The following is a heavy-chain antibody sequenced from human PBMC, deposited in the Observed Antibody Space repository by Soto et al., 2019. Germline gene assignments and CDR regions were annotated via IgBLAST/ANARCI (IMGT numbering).Heavy chain of an antibody. D-gene: IGHD3-22*01. V-gene: IGHV4-39*01. Sequence: SETLSLTCTVSGGSISSSSYYWGWIRQPPGKGLEWIGSIYYSGSTYYNPSLKSRVTISVDTSKNQFSLKLSSVTAADTAVYYCASYYYDSSGYYYVPGVYWGQGTLVXVSS. J-gene: IGHJ4*02. CDR1: GGSISSSSYY. CDR3: ASYYYDSSGYYYVPGVY. CDR2: IYYSGST.